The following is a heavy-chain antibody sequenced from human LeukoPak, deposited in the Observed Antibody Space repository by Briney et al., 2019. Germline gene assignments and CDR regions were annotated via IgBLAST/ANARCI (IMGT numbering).Heavy chain of an antibody. V-gene: IGHV3-30*03. Sequence: GGSLRHSCAASGFTFSSYGIHWLRQAPGKGLEWVALISYDGSDKYYADSVKGRFTISRDNSKNTLYLQMNSLRAEDTAMYSCATLRLGVGVDYWGQGTLVTVSS. CDR1: GFTFSSYG. CDR3: ATLRLGVGVDY. J-gene: IGHJ4*02. D-gene: IGHD3-16*01. CDR2: ISYDGSDK.